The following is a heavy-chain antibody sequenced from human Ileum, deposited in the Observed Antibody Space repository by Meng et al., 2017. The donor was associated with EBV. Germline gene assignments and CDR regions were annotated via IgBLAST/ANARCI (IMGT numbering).Heavy chain of an antibody. Sequence: GESLKISCAASGFTFSSYEMNWVRQAPGKGLEWVSRINSDESSTSYADSVKGRFTISRDNAKNTLYLQMNSLRAEDTAVYYCVRDRQLKFEYWGQGTLVTVSS. V-gene: IGHV3-74*01. CDR3: VRDRQLKFEY. J-gene: IGHJ4*02. D-gene: IGHD1-1*01. CDR2: INSDESST. CDR1: GFTFSSYE.